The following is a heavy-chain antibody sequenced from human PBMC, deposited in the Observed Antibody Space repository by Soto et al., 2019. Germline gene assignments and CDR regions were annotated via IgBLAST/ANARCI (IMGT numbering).Heavy chain of an antibody. CDR1: GDAVSNSGYY. CDR3: ARGGRFVAYYYDSSGPINWFDP. CDR2: VSFSGST. Sequence: SETLSLTCTVSGDAVSNSGYYWGFIRQSPWTRLECVGSVSFSGSTNYNPSLKSRVTISVDTSKNQFSLKLSSVTAADTAVYYCARGGRFVAYYYDSSGPINWFDPWGQGTLATVSS. J-gene: IGHJ5*02. V-gene: IGHV4-39*07. D-gene: IGHD3-22*01.